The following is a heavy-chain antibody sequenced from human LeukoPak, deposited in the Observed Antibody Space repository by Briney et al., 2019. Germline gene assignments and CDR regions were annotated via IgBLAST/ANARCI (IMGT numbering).Heavy chain of an antibody. CDR3: ARDQYMVRGVKSEAFDI. CDR1: RFAFNKFA. D-gene: IGHD3-10*01. V-gene: IGHV3-23*01. J-gene: IGHJ3*02. CDR2: ISASGDST. Sequence: GGSLRLSCAASRFAFNKFAMSWVRQAPGKGLEWVSAISASGDSTYYGDSVKGRFIISRDNARNSLYLQMNSLRAEDTALYYCARDQYMVRGVKSEAFDIWGQGTMVTVSS.